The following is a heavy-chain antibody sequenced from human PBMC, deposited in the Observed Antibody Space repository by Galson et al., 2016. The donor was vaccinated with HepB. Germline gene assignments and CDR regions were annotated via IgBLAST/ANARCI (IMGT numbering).Heavy chain of an antibody. CDR1: GFSVSAHH. Sequence: SLRLSCAVSGFSVSAHHVGWFRQAPGKGLECASVLYGGGGTYYPDPVKGRFSVSRDNSRNIVYLHMNTLRADDTAVYYCAGYGGNSVWGQGTLVTVSS. CDR2: LYGGGGT. V-gene: IGHV3-53*01. CDR3: AGYGGNSV. D-gene: IGHD4-23*01. J-gene: IGHJ4*02.